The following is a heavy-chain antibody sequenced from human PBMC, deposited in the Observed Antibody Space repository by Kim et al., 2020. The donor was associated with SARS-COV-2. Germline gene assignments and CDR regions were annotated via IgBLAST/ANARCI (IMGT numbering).Heavy chain of an antibody. D-gene: IGHD5-12*01. CDR2: ISSSSSYR. Sequence: GGSLRLSCAASGFTFSSYSMNWVRQAPGKGLEWVSSISSSSSYRYYGDSMKGRFIISRDNAKNSLYLQLNSLRAEDTAVYYCARDRGRVATIGGGYYYG. J-gene: IGHJ6*01. CDR1: GFTFSSYS. CDR3: ARDRGRVATIGGGYYYG. V-gene: IGHV3-21*01.